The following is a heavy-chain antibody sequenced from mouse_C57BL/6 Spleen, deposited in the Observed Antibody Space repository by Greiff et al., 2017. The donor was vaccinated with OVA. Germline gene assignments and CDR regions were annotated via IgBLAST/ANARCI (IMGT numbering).Heavy chain of an antibody. CDR3: AREGEYGSSHFDY. J-gene: IGHJ2*01. CDR1: GYTFTSYW. Sequence: QVQLKQPGAELVKPGASVKMSCKASGYTFTSYWITWVKQRPGQGLEWIGDIYPGSGSTNYNEKFKSKATLTVDTSSSTAYMQLSSLTSEDSAVYYCAREGEYGSSHFDYWGQGTTLTVSS. CDR2: IYPGSGST. D-gene: IGHD1-1*01. V-gene: IGHV1-55*01.